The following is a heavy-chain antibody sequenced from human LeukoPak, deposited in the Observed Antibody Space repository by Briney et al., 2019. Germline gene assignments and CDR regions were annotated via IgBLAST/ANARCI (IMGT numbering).Heavy chain of an antibody. CDR1: GGTFSSYA. CDR2: IIPIFGTA. CDR3: ARGRWLQSAYYYMDV. Sequence: ASVKVSCRASGGTFSSYAISWVRQAPGQGLEWMGGIIPIFGTANYAQKFQGRVTITADKSTSTAYMELSSLRSEDTAVYYCARGRWLQSAYYYMDVWGKGTTVTVSS. D-gene: IGHD5-24*01. V-gene: IGHV1-69*06. J-gene: IGHJ6*03.